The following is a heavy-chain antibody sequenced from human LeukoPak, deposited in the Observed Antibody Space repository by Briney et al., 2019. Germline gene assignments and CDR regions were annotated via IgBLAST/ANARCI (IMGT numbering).Heavy chain of an antibody. CDR3: AKVTYGSGTYGAFDY. V-gene: IGHV3-21*04. Sequence: GGSLRLSCAASGFTFSSYSMNWVRQAPGKGLEWVSSISSSSSYIYYADSVKGRFTISRDNAKNSLYLQMNSLRAEDTAVYYCAKVTYGSGTYGAFDYWGQGTLVTVSS. J-gene: IGHJ4*02. D-gene: IGHD3-10*01. CDR1: GFTFSSYS. CDR2: ISSSSSYI.